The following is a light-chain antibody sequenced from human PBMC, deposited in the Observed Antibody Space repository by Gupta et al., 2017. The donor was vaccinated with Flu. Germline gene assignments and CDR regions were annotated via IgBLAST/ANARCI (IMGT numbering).Light chain of an antibody. V-gene: IGLV2-11*03. CDR3: CSHAVTFYA. CDR1: NSNY. J-gene: IGLJ1*01. Sequence: ISCTGTNSNYVSWYQQHPGKTPRLIIYDVSERPSGVPDRFSGSKSGNTASLTISGLQAEDEADYYCCSHAVTFYAFGPGTEVTVL. CDR2: DVS.